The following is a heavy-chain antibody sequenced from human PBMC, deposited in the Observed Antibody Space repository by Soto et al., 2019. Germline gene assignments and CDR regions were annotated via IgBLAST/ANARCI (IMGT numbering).Heavy chain of an antibody. V-gene: IGHV4-59*06. J-gene: IGHJ6*02. CDR3: ASSSLYGMDV. CDR2: IYYSGNT. CDR1: GGSFSGFF. Sequence: SETLSLTCAVQGGSFSGFFWTWSRQPPGKGLEWIGNIYYSGNTYYNPSLKSRLIISIDTSKNQFSLKVGSVTAADTAVYYCASSSLYGMDVWGQGTTVTVSS. D-gene: IGHD1-1*01.